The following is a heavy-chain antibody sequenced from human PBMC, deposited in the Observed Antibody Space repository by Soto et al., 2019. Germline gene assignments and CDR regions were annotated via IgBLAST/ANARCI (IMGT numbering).Heavy chain of an antibody. CDR1: GGSVTGNC. V-gene: IGHV4-59*02. Sequence: SETLSLTCSVSGGSVTGNCWSWVRQPPGKGLEWIGCIDYNGRAHYNPSLTSRVSMSLDTSNNHFSLKLNSMTAADTAMYYCARGPDHSKVGYWGQGTLVTVSS. CDR2: IDYNGRA. J-gene: IGHJ4*02. D-gene: IGHD4-4*01. CDR3: ARGPDHSKVGY.